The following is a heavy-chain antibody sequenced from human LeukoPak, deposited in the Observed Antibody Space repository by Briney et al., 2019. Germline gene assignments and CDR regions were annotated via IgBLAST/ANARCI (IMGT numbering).Heavy chain of an antibody. D-gene: IGHD5-12*01. Sequence: PSETLSLTCTVSGGSISSGGYYWSWIRQHPGKGLEWIGYIYYSGSTYYNPSLKSRVTISVDTSKNQFSLKLSPVTAADTAVYYCARGEGGYDSRGPDYWGQGTLVTVSS. CDR3: ARGEGGYDSRGPDY. CDR1: GGSISSGGYY. J-gene: IGHJ4*02. CDR2: IYYSGST. V-gene: IGHV4-31*03.